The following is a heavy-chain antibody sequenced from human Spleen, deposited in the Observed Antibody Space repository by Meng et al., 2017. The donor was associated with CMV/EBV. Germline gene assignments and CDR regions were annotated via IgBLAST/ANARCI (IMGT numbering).Heavy chain of an antibody. V-gene: IGHV4-31*03. D-gene: IGHD4-17*01. Sequence: SETLSLTCTVSGGFIRRGTYYWSWIRQHPGKGLEWIGHIYFTGTTSYNPSLKSRTTISVDTSKNQFSLRLKSVTAADTAVYYCARGEGNDFGDYWAFWGQGTLVTVSS. CDR1: GGFIRRGTYY. CDR2: IYFTGTT. J-gene: IGHJ4*02. CDR3: ARGEGNDFGDYWAF.